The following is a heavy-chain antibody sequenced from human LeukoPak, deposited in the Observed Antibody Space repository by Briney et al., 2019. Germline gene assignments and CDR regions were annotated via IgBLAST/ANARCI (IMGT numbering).Heavy chain of an antibody. CDR3: ARDTSWAAAGTGVDY. CDR1: GYTFTSYG. D-gene: IGHD6-13*01. V-gene: IGHV1-18*01. Sequence: GASVKVSCKASGYTFTSYGISWVLQAPGQGLEWMGWISAYNGNTNYAQKLQGRVTMTTDTSTMTAYMELRSLRSDDTAVYYCARDTSWAAAGTGVDYWGQGTLVTVSS. CDR2: ISAYNGNT. J-gene: IGHJ4*02.